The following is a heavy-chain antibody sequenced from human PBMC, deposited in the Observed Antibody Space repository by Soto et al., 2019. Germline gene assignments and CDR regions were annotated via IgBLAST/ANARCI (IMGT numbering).Heavy chain of an antibody. J-gene: IGHJ5*02. CDR3: ARGVTVFGLVSRFWFDP. CDR1: VASLGVGVYS. V-gene: IGHV4-30-4*01. D-gene: IGHD3-3*01. CDR2: IYNSGIT. Sequence: QVLLQESGQGWWSFYRPCSSTSLSLVASLGVGVYSWSWFRRPPGKGWEGIGHIYNSGITYYNPSLKSRVVISIDTSRNQFSLRLNSLTAADRAVYFCARGVTVFGLVSRFWFDPWGQGTVVTVSS.